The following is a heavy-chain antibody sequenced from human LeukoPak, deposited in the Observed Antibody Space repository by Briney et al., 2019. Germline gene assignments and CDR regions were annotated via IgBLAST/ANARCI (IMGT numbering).Heavy chain of an antibody. Sequence: GGSLRLSCAASGFTFSSDAMTWVRQAPGKGLEWVSAITGSGDNTYYVDSVQGRFTISRDNSKNTLYLQMNSLRAEDTAVYYCAKRGHDYGGNYGMDVWGQGTTVTVSS. J-gene: IGHJ6*02. CDR2: ITGSGDNT. D-gene: IGHD4-23*01. CDR3: AKRGHDYGGNYGMDV. CDR1: GFTFSSDA. V-gene: IGHV3-23*01.